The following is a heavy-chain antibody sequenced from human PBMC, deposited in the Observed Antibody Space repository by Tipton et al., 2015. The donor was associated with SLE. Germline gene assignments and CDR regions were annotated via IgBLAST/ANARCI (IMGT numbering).Heavy chain of an antibody. Sequence: TLSLTCAVYGGSFSGYYWSWIRQPPGKGLEWIGEINHSGGTTYNASLKSRVTMSVDKSKNHFSLKLTSVTAADTAVYYCARKESYYYYGMDVWDQGP. CDR1: GGSFSGYY. V-gene: IGHV4-34*01. CDR2: INHSGGT. CDR3: ARKESYYYYGMDV. J-gene: IGHJ6*02. D-gene: IGHD3-10*01.